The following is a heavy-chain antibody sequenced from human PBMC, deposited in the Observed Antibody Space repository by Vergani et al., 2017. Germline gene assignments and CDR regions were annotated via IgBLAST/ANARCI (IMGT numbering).Heavy chain of an antibody. Sequence: QVNLQESGPGLVKPSETLSLTCAVSGDSISSGNNWGWIRQPPGKGLEWISSVSHSGDTYFNPSLKGRVSISMDTSKHYFFLTLSSVTAADTAMYYCARRSSSYYYDIWGQGTNITVSS. CDR3: ARRSSSYYYDI. CDR2: VSHSGDT. D-gene: IGHD3-22*01. CDR1: GDSISSGNN. V-gene: IGHV4-38-2*01. J-gene: IGHJ3*02.